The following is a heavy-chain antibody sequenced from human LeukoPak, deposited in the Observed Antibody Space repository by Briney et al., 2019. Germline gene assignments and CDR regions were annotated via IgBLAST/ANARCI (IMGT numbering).Heavy chain of an antibody. CDR1: GFTFSSYA. D-gene: IGHD3-22*01. J-gene: IGHJ4*02. CDR3: AKVKSLTYYYDSSGYSDY. Sequence: GGSLRLSCAASGFTFSSYAMSWVRQAPGKGPEWVSAISGSGGSTYYADSVKGRFTISRDNSKNTLYLQMNSLRAEDTAVYYCAKVKSLTYYYDSSGYSDYWGQGTLVTVSS. V-gene: IGHV3-23*01. CDR2: ISGSGGST.